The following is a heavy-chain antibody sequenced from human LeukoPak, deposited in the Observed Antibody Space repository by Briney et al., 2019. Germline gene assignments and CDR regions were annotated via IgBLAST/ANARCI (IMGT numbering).Heavy chain of an antibody. CDR3: ARGPITTRSHFDY. J-gene: IGHJ4*02. V-gene: IGHV1-69*13. D-gene: IGHD3-22*01. CDR2: IIPIFATA. Sequence: ASVKVSCKASGYTFTSYYMHWVRQAPGQGLEWMGGIIPIFATANYAQKFQGRVTITADESTSTAYMELGSLRSEDTAVYYCARGPITTRSHFDYWGQGTLVTVSS. CDR1: GYTFTSYY.